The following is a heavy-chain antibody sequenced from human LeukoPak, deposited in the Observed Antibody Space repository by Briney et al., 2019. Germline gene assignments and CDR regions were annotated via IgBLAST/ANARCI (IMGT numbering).Heavy chain of an antibody. V-gene: IGHV1-69*13. CDR3: ARVRDTIFGVVQGSFDY. J-gene: IGHJ4*02. Sequence: SVKVSCKASGGTFSSYAISWVRQAPGQGLEWMGGITPIFGTANYAQKFQGRVTITADESTNTAYMELSSLGSEDTAVYYCARVRDTIFGVVQGSFDYWGQGTLVTVSS. CDR2: ITPIFGTA. CDR1: GGTFSSYA. D-gene: IGHD3-3*01.